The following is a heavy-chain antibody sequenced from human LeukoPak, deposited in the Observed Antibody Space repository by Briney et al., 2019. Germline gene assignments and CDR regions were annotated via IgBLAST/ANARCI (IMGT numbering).Heavy chain of an antibody. Sequence: SETLSLTCTVSGDSITSSSYYWGWIRQPPGMGLEWIGTIYSYSGSTYYNPSLKSRVTISVDTSKSQFSLNLTSVTAADTAVYYCARDSGSGWYVLDSWGQGTLVSVSS. CDR2: IYSYSGST. V-gene: IGHV4-39*07. CDR3: ARDSGSGWYVLDS. D-gene: IGHD6-19*01. CDR1: GDSITSSSYY. J-gene: IGHJ4*02.